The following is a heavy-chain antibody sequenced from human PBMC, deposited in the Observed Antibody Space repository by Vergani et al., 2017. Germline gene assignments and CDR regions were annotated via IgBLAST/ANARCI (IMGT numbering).Heavy chain of an antibody. V-gene: IGHV4-38-2*02. CDR3: ARESRRGVIILPFGP. J-gene: IGHJ5*02. D-gene: IGHD3-10*01. CDR2: IYHSGST. CDR1: GYSISSGYC. Sequence: QVQLQESGPGLVKPSETLSLTCAVSGYSISSGYCWGWIRQPPGKGLGWIGSIYHSGSTYYNPSLKSRVTISVDTSKNQFPLKLSSVTAADTAVYYCARESRRGVIILPFGPWGQGTLVTVSS.